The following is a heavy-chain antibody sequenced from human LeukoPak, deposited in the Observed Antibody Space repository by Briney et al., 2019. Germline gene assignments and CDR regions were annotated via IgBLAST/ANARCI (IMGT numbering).Heavy chain of an antibody. Sequence: GGSLRLSCAASGFTFSSYGTHWVRQAPGKGLEWVAFIRYDGSNKYYADSVKGRFTISRDNPKNSLYLQMNSLRAEDTAVYYCARERTKGGSDAFDIWGQGTMVTVSS. J-gene: IGHJ3*02. CDR2: IRYDGSNK. D-gene: IGHD1-1*01. V-gene: IGHV3-30*02. CDR3: ARERTKGGSDAFDI. CDR1: GFTFSSYG.